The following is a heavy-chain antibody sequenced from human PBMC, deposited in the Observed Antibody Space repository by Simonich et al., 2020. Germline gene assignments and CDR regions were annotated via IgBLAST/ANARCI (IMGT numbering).Heavy chain of an antibody. J-gene: IGHJ4*02. Sequence: QVQLQQWGAGLLKPSETLSLTCAVYGGSFSGYYWCWIPQPPGKGLEWIGEINHSGTNNHNPSLKSRVTMTVDTSKNQFTLKLSSVTAADTAVYYCARGLIGGSYYYWGQGTLVTVSS. CDR1: GGSFSGYY. D-gene: IGHD1-26*01. CDR2: INHSGTN. V-gene: IGHV4-34*01. CDR3: ARGLIGGSYYY.